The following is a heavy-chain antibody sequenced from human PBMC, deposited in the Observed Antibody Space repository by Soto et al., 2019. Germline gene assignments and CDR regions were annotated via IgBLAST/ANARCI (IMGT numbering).Heavy chain of an antibody. Sequence: EVQLLESGGGLVQPGGSLRLSCAASGFTFSSYAMSWVRQAPGKGLEWVSAISDSGGSTYYADSVKGRFTISSDNSKNTLYLQMNSLRAEATAVYYCAKGLSLGLSLLFDIWGQGTMVTVSS. V-gene: IGHV3-23*01. CDR2: ISDSGGST. J-gene: IGHJ3*02. CDR1: GFTFSSYA. D-gene: IGHD2-15*01. CDR3: AKGLSLGLSLLFDI.